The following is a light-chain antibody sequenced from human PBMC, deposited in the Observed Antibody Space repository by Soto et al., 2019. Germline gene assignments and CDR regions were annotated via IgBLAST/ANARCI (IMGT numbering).Light chain of an antibody. J-gene: IGKJ4*02. V-gene: IGKV3-20*01. CDR2: GAS. CDR1: QSISISF. CDR3: QQYGSSPPLT. Sequence: EFVLTQSPGKLSLSPGERATLSCRASQSISISFLAWYQQKPGQAPRLLIYGASRRGTGIPDRFSGSGSGTDLTLTISRLEPEDFGVYYCQQYGSSPPLTFGGGTKGEIK.